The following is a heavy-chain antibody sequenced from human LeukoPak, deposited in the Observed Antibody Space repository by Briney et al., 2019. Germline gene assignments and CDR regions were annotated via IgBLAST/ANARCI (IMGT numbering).Heavy chain of an antibody. CDR3: ARSPSPYYDFWSGYYVWGAFDI. J-gene: IGHJ3*02. D-gene: IGHD3-3*01. CDR2: INPNSGGT. CDR1: GYTFTGYY. V-gene: IGHV1-2*02. Sequence: GGSLKVSCEASGYTFTGYYMHWVRQAPGQGLEWMGWINPNSGGTNYAQTFQGRVTMTRDTSISTAYMELSRLRSDDTAVYYCARSPSPYYDFWSGYYVWGAFDIWGQGTMVTVSS.